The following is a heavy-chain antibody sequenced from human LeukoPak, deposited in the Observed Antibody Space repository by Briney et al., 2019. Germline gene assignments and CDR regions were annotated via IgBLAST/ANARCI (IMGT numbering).Heavy chain of an antibody. J-gene: IGHJ6*03. Sequence: SVKVSCKAYGGTFSSYAISWVRQAPGQGLEWMGGIIPIFGTANYAQKFQGRVTITTDESTSTAYMELSSLRSEDTAVYYCARGGSSTSGYYYYMGVWGKGTTVTVSS. CDR3: ARGGSSTSGYYYYMGV. CDR1: GGTFSSYA. V-gene: IGHV1-69*05. CDR2: IIPIFGTA. D-gene: IGHD2-2*01.